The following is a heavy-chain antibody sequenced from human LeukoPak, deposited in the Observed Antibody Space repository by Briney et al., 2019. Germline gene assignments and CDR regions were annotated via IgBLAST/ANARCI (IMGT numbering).Heavy chain of an antibody. V-gene: IGHV1-69*13. CDR1: GGTFSSYA. D-gene: IGHD6-13*01. CDR3: ARDRQQLVSAGFDY. J-gene: IGHJ4*02. CDR2: IIPIFGTA. Sequence: ASVKVSCKASGGTFSSYAISWVRQAPGQGLEWMGGIIPIFGTANYAQKFQGRVTITADESTSTAYMELSSLRSEDTAVYYCARDRQQLVSAGFDYWGQGTLVTVSS.